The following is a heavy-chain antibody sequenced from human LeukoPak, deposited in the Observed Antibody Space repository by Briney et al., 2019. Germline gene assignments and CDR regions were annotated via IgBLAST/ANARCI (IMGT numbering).Heavy chain of an antibody. V-gene: IGHV3-66*01. Sequence: PGGSLRLSCAASGFTLSSYAMTWVRQAPGKGLECVSLIYSGGTTYYANSVKGRFTISRDNSKNTVYLQMNSLRAEDTAVYYCAGGPWEFDYWGQGTLVTVSS. CDR1: GFTLSSYA. CDR2: IYSGGTT. J-gene: IGHJ4*02. CDR3: AGGPWEFDY. D-gene: IGHD1-26*01.